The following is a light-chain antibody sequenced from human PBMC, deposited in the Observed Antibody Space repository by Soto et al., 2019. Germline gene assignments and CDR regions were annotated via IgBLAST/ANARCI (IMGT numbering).Light chain of an antibody. Sequence: EIVLTQSPDALSLSPGERVSLSCRASQSVASNLAWYQQKPGQAPRLLIYGASTRATGIPARFSGSGSGTEFTLTVSSLQSEDFAVYHCHQYNSWPRTFGQGTKVEIK. V-gene: IGKV3-15*01. CDR3: HQYNSWPRT. J-gene: IGKJ1*01. CDR1: QSVASN. CDR2: GAS.